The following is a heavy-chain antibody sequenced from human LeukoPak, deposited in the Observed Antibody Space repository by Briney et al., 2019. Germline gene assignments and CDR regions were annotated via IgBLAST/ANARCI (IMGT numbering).Heavy chain of an antibody. Sequence: ASVNVSCKPSGYTFTGYYIHSVRQAPGQGLGWVGWINPNSCGTNYAQKFQGRVTMTRDTSSSTAYMELSRLRSDDTAVYYCAISSGSDTVNFDYWGQGTLVTVSS. CDR2: INPNSCGT. CDR3: AISSGSDTVNFDY. CDR1: GYTFTGYY. J-gene: IGHJ4*02. V-gene: IGHV1-2*02. D-gene: IGHD3-10*01.